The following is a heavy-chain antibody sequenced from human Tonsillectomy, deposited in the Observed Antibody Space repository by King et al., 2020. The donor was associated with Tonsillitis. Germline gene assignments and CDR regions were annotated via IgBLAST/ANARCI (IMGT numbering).Heavy chain of an antibody. V-gene: IGHV4-38-2*01. CDR3: ARSLYSIAGAGRYFDY. Sequence: VQLQESGPGLVKPSETLSLTCGVSGYSISSGAWWGWIRQPPGKGLEWIGSIYHGGNAYYNPSLKSRVTISVDTSENQFSLRLSSVTAADTALYFCARSLYSIAGAGRYFDYWGQGILVTVSS. D-gene: IGHD6-13*01. CDR1: GYSISSGAW. CDR2: IYHGGNA. J-gene: IGHJ4*02.